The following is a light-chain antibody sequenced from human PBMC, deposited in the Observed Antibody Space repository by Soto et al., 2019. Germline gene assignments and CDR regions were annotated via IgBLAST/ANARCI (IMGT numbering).Light chain of an antibody. CDR2: DAS. CDR3: QQFSSYPLT. Sequence: EFVLTQSPGTLSLSPGEIATLSCRASQTVRNNYLAWYQQKPGQAPRLLIYDASSRATGIPDRFSGGGSGTEFTLTISRLEPEDFAVYYCQQFSSYPLTFGGGTKVEIK. V-gene: IGKV3-20*01. CDR1: QTVRNNY. J-gene: IGKJ4*01.